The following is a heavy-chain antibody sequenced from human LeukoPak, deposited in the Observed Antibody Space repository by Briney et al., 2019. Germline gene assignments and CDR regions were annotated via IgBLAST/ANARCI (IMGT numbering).Heavy chain of an antibody. CDR3: ARRGIAVAGNDY. CDR2: MNPNSGNT. J-gene: IGHJ4*02. CDR1: GYTFTSYD. Sequence: GASVKVSCKASGYTFTSYDITWVRQATEQGLEWMGWMNPNSGNTGYAQKFQGRVTMTRNTSISTAYMELSSLRSEDTAVYYCARRGIAVAGNDYWGQGTLVTVSS. V-gene: IGHV1-8*01. D-gene: IGHD6-19*01.